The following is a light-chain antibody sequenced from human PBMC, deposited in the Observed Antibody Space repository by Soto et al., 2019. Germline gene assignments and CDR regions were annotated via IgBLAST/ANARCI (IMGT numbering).Light chain of an antibody. CDR1: QSISRW. V-gene: IGKV1-5*01. Sequence: DIQMTQSPSTLSASVGDSVTFTCRASQSISRWLAWSQQKPGKAPKILIHDASSLESGVPSRFSGSGSGTEFTLTISSLRPDEFANYYCQQYSTYSKTFGQGTKVEIK. CDR3: QQYSTYSKT. CDR2: DAS. J-gene: IGKJ1*01.